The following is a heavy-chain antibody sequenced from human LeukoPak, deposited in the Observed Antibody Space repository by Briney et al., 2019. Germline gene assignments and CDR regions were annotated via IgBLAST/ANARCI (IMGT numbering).Heavy chain of an antibody. CDR2: IYYSGST. J-gene: IGHJ4*02. Sequence: SEALSLTCTVSGGSISSYYWSWIRQPPGKGLEWIGYIYYSGSTNYNPSLKSRVTISVGTSKNQFSLKLSSVTAADTAVYYCARDYYDSSGYSQYFDYWGQGTLVTVSS. CDR1: GGSISSYY. V-gene: IGHV4-59*01. CDR3: ARDYYDSSGYSQYFDY. D-gene: IGHD3-22*01.